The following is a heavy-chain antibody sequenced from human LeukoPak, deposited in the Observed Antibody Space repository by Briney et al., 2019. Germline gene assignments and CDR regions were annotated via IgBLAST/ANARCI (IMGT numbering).Heavy chain of an antibody. CDR3: TTDISLFDY. V-gene: IGHV3-30*04. D-gene: IGHD3-3*02. CDR2: ISYDGNNK. CDR1: GFTFSNYA. J-gene: IGHJ4*02. Sequence: PGKSLRLSCAASGFTFSNYAIHWVRQAPGKGLEWVAAISYDGNNKYYAHSVKGRFTISRDNSKNTLFLQIHILRAEDTALYYCTTDISLFDYWGQGTLVTVSS.